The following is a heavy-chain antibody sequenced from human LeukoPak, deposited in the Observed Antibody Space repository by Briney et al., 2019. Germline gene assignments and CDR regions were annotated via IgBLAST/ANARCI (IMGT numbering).Heavy chain of an antibody. J-gene: IGHJ4*02. D-gene: IGHD3-3*01. CDR1: RFACNAYA. V-gene: IGHV3-33*01. CDR2: MWHDGSHK. Sequence: SLTLSCAACRFACNAYAMLWLRQAPGQGLEGVALMWHDGSHKVYAIYVRGQFNIPRQNTTHTVPLNMKNLRPEDTALYYCAREIFGSVSYPDIWGQGTLVTVSS. CDR3: AREIFGSVSYPDI.